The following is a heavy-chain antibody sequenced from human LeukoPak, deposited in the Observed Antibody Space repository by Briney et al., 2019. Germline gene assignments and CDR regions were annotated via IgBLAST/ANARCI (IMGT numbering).Heavy chain of an antibody. J-gene: IGHJ4*02. V-gene: IGHV1-3*01. CDR2: INAGNGNT. CDR1: GYTFTSYA. Sequence: ASVKVSCKASGYTFTSYAMHWVRQAPGQRLEWMGWINAGNGNTNYAQKLQGRVTMTTDTSTSTAYMELRSLRSDDTAVYYCARQIGYDSSGYYYNHPFDYWGQGTLVTVSS. D-gene: IGHD3-22*01. CDR3: ARQIGYDSSGYYYNHPFDY.